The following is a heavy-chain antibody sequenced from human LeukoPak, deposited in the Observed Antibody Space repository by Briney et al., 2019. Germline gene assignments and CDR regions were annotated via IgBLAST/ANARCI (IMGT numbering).Heavy chain of an antibody. CDR1: GYSFTGYY. CDR3: ARGGLYDSSGYRVLDY. V-gene: IGHV1-2*02. Sequence: ASVKVSCKASGYSFTGYYMHWLRQAPGQGLEWLGWINPNSGGTNYAQKFQGRVTMTRDTSISTAYMDLSRLRSDDTAVYYCARGGLYDSSGYRVLDYWGQGTLVTVSS. J-gene: IGHJ4*02. CDR2: INPNSGGT. D-gene: IGHD3-22*01.